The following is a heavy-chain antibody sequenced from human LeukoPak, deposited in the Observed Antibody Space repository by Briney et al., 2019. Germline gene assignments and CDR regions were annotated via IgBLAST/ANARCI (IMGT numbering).Heavy chain of an antibody. CDR1: GGSISIYY. CDR2: VSNTGST. Sequence: SETLSLTCTVSGGSISIYYWSWIRQPPGKGLEWIGYVSNTGSTNYNPSLKSRVAISLDTSKNQFSLKLSSVTAADTAVYYCAREGGFYRPLDYSGQGTLVTVSS. CDR3: AREGGFYRPLDY. D-gene: IGHD6-25*01. J-gene: IGHJ4*02. V-gene: IGHV4-4*08.